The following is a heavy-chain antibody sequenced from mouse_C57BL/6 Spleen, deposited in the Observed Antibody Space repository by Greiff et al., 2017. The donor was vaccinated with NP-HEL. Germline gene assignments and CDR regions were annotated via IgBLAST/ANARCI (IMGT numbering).Heavy chain of an antibody. CDR3: ARVGGSAWFAY. V-gene: IGHV5-16*01. CDR2: INYDGSST. Sequence: EVQRVESEGGLVQPGSSMKLSCTASGFTFSDYYMAWVRQVPEKGLEWVANINYDGSSTYYLDSLKSRFIISRDNAKNILYLQMSSLKSEDTATYYCARVGGSAWFAYWGQGTLVTVSA. J-gene: IGHJ3*01. CDR1: GFTFSDYY.